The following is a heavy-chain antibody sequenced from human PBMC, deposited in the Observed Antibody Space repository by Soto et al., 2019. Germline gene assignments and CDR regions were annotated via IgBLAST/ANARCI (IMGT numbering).Heavy chain of an antibody. D-gene: IGHD1-26*01. CDR3: AKEMTELYSGSYSLGVLDY. CDR1: GFTFDDYT. CDR2: ISWDGGST. J-gene: IGHJ4*02. V-gene: IGHV3-43*01. Sequence: GGSLRLSCAASGFTFDDYTMHWVRQAPGKGLEWVSLISWDGGSTYYADSVKGRFTISRDNSKNSLYLQMNSLRTEDTALYYCAKEMTELYSGSYSLGVLDYWGQGTLVTVSS.